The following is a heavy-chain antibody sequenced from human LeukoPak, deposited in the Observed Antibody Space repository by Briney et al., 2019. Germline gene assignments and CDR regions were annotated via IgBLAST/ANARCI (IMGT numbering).Heavy chain of an antibody. V-gene: IGHV5-51*01. CDR2: IYPDESDT. CDR3: ARHEGGGWYIDY. CDR1: GYRFSNYW. J-gene: IGHJ4*02. Sequence: GESLKISCKGSGYRFSNYWIGWVRQMPGKGLEWMGIIYPDESDTRYSPSFQGQVTISADKSISTAYLQWSSLKASDTAIYYCARHEGGGWYIDYWGQGTLVTVSS. D-gene: IGHD6-19*01.